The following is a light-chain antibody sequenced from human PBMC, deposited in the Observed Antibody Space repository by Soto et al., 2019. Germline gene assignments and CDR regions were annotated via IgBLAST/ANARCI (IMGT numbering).Light chain of an antibody. V-gene: IGKV3-20*01. J-gene: IGKJ2*01. Sequence: EIMLTQSPGTLSLSPGERATLFCRASQSVSSSYLAWYQQKPGQAPRLLITAASNRATGIPDRFSGSGSGTDFTLTISRLEPEDFAVYYCQQYDSPPLYIFGQGTKLEIK. CDR2: AAS. CDR1: QSVSSSY. CDR3: QQYDSPPLYI.